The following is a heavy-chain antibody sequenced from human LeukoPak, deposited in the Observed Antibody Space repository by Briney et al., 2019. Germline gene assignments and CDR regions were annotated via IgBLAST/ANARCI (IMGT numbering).Heavy chain of an antibody. D-gene: IGHD4-17*01. CDR2: IIPIFGTA. CDR3: ATGPTGDYGDYDFDY. J-gene: IGHJ4*02. Sequence: VASVKVSCKASGGTFSSYAISWVRQAPGQGLERMGGIIPIFGTANYAQKFQGRVTITADESTSTAYMELSSLRSEDTAVYYCATGPTGDYGDYDFDYWGQGTLVTVSS. CDR1: GGTFSSYA. V-gene: IGHV1-69*01.